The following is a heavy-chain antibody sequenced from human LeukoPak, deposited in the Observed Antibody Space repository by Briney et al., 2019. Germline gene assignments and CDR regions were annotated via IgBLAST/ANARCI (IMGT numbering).Heavy chain of an antibody. Sequence: PGGSLRLSCVASGFSFSNHGMHWVRQTPGKGLEWVATIWTDGRDKFYADSVKGRFTISRDESKNTLYLQMNSLRAEDTAMYTCTRDPQGSGNAFDYWGQGILVTVSS. V-gene: IGHV3-33*01. CDR3: TRDPQGSGNAFDY. CDR1: GFSFSNHG. D-gene: IGHD3-3*01. J-gene: IGHJ4*02. CDR2: IWTDGRDK.